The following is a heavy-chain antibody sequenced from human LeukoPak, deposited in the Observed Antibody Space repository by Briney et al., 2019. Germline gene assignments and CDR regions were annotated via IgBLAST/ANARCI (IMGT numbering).Heavy chain of an antibody. CDR3: AKDPHGAKTFDY. V-gene: IGHV3-23*01. D-gene: IGHD4-17*01. CDR2: ICGSGGST. J-gene: IGHJ4*02. Sequence: GGSLRLSCAASGFTFSSYAMSWVRQAPGKGLEWVSAICGSGGSTYYADSVKGRFTISRDNSKNTLYLQMNSLRAEDTAVYYCAKDPHGAKTFDYWGQGTLVTVSS. CDR1: GFTFSSYA.